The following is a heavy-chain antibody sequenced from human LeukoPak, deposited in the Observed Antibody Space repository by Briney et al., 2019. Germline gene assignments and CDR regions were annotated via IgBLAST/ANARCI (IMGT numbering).Heavy chain of an antibody. D-gene: IGHD5-18*01. Sequence: PGGSLRLSCAASGFTFSDYYMSRIRQAPGKGLEWISYISSSGSSIYYADSVKGRFTISRDNAKNSLYLQMNSLRAEDTAVYYCARESGYSYDWRDFDYWGQGTLVTVSS. CDR1: GFTFSDYY. J-gene: IGHJ4*02. CDR3: ARESGYSYDWRDFDY. V-gene: IGHV3-11*01. CDR2: ISSSGSSI.